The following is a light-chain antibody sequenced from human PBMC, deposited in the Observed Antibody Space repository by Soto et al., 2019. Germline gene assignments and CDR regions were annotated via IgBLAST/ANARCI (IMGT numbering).Light chain of an antibody. V-gene: IGKV3-11*01. CDR1: RSVNNF. CDR2: DAS. J-gene: IGKJ4*01. Sequence: EMVLTQSPVTLYLSPGERATLSCRATRSVNNFVAWYQQKPGQAPSLLISDASNRATGIPDRFSGSGSGTDFTLTINSLEPEDFAVYFCHQRAGWPPTFGGGTKVDIK. CDR3: HQRAGWPPT.